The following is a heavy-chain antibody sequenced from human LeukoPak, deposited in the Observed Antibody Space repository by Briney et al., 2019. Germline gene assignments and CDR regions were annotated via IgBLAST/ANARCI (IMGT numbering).Heavy chain of an antibody. Sequence: SGTLSLTCAVSGDSLNTNTWWSWVRQPPGKGLEWTGEIFHSGSTNYHPSLKSRVTISVDTSKNQFSLKLSSVTAADTAVYYCARGVRWLHSHYFDYWGQGTLVTVSS. CDR2: IFHSGST. D-gene: IGHD5-24*01. CDR1: GDSLNTNTW. J-gene: IGHJ4*02. CDR3: ARGVRWLHSHYFDY. V-gene: IGHV4-4*02.